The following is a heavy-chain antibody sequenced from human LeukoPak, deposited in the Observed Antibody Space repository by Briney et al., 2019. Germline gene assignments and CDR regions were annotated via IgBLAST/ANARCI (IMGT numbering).Heavy chain of an antibody. CDR2: ISSNGRST. CDR1: GFTLTSYA. J-gene: IGHJ4*02. V-gene: IGHV3-64*01. CDR3: ARQVGSGSFSLDY. Sequence: GGSLRLSCAASGFTLTSYAMHWVRQAPGKGLEFVSAISSNGRSTNYANSVKGRFTVSRDISTNTVYLQMGNLRAEDMGVYYCARQVGSGSFSLDYWGQGTLVSVSS. D-gene: IGHD3-10*01.